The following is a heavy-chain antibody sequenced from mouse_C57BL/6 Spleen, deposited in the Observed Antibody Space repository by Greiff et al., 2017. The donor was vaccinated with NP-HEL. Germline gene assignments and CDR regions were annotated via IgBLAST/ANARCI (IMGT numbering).Heavy chain of an antibody. J-gene: IGHJ3*01. CDR2: IDPSDSYT. CDR1: GYTFTSYW. CDR3: ARGEKLLFFAY. Sequence: QVQLQQPGAELVMPGASVKLSCKASGYTFTSYWMHWVKQRPGQGLEWIGEIDPSDSYTNYNQKFKGKSTLTVDKSSSTAYMQLSSLTSEDSAVYYCARGEKLLFFAYWGQGTLVTVSA. V-gene: IGHV1-69*01. D-gene: IGHD2-1*01.